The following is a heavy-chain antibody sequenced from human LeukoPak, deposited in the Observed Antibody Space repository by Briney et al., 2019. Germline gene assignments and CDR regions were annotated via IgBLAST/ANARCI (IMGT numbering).Heavy chain of an antibody. V-gene: IGHV4-61*08. CDR3: AKWPERQLAFDS. D-gene: IGHD1-1*01. CDR1: GGSVSSADYY. J-gene: IGHJ4*02. CDR2: IHYTGKN. Sequence: PSETLSLTCTVSGGSVSSADYYWSWIRHPPGKALEWIGYIHYTGKNNYNPSLKSRITMSVDTSKSQFSLKLSSVTAADTAVYYCAKWPERQLAFDSWGQGTLVTVSS.